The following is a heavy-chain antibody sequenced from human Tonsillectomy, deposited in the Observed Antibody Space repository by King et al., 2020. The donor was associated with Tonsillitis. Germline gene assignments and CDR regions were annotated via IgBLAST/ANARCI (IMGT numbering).Heavy chain of an antibody. J-gene: IGHJ6*01. Sequence: GFCLKIKAMHWVRQAPGKGLEWVAVISFDGSNKYYADSLKGRFTISRDNFKNTLYLTMSSLRDEDKAVYYCARESEYCSGNSCSSYYYYALDVWGQGTPLTVSS. V-gene: IGHV3-30*04. CDR1: GFCLKIKA. CDR3: ARESEYCSGNSCSSYYYYALDV. CDR2: ISFDGSNK. D-gene: IGHD2-15*01.